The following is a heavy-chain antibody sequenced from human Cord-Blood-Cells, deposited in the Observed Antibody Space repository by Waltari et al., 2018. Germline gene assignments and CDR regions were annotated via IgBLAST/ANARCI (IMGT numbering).Heavy chain of an antibody. CDR2: ISSSSSYI. Sequence: EVQLVESGGGLVKPGGSLRLSCAASGFTFSSYSMNWVRQAPGKGLVGVSSISSSSSYIYYADSVKGRFTISRDNAKNSLYLQMNSLRAEDTAVYYCARDQFEGAFDIWGQGTMVTVSS. J-gene: IGHJ3*02. V-gene: IGHV3-21*01. CDR1: GFTFSSYS. CDR3: ARDQFEGAFDI. D-gene: IGHD3-16*01.